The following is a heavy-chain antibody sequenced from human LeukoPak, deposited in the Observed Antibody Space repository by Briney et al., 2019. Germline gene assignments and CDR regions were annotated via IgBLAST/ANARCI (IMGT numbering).Heavy chain of an antibody. CDR1: GFTFSSYG. J-gene: IGHJ4*02. Sequence: GGSLRLSCAASGFTFSSYGMSWVRQAPGKGLEWVSAISGSGGSTYYADSVKGRFTISRDNSKNTLYLQMNSLRAEDTAVYYCAKDRGVGVKAIDYWGQGTLVTVSS. D-gene: IGHD1-26*01. V-gene: IGHV3-23*01. CDR3: AKDRGVGVKAIDY. CDR2: ISGSGGST.